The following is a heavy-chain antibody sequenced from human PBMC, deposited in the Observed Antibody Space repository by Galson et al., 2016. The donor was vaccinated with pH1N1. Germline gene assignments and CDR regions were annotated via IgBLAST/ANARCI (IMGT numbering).Heavy chain of an antibody. Sequence: SVKVSCKASGYTFMDHGISWVRQGPGKGLEWMGWVSIYNRNAKYSRKSQGRVTMTSDTSTNSVYLELRSLGHDDTAVYYCARNTVDDSAFDFWGQGTLVTVSS. CDR3: ARNTVDDSAFDF. V-gene: IGHV1-18*01. J-gene: IGHJ4*02. CDR2: VSIYNRNA. CDR1: GYTFMDHG. D-gene: IGHD2-21*01.